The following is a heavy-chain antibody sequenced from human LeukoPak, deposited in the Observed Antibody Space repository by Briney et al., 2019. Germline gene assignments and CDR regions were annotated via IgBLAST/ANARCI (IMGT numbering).Heavy chain of an antibody. CDR1: GGSFSGYY. V-gene: IGHV4-34*01. J-gene: IGHJ3*02. Sequence: PSETLSLTCAVYGGSFSGYYWSWIRQPPGKGLEWIGEINHSGSTNYNPSLKSRVTISVDTSKNQFSLKLSSVTAADTAVYYCARVPADAFDIWGQGTMVTVSS. CDR3: ARVPADAFDI. CDR2: INHSGST.